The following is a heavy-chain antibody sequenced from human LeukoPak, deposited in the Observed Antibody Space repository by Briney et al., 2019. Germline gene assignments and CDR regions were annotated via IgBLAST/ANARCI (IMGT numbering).Heavy chain of an antibody. CDR3: ARDGPQIVPAVPSGY. V-gene: IGHV3-30-3*01. J-gene: IGHJ4*02. D-gene: IGHD2-2*01. Sequence: GTSLRLSCAASGLTFSSYAMHWVRQAPGRGLEWVAVISYDGNHKYYADSVKGRFTISRDNSKNTLYLQMNSLRAEDTAVYYCARDGPQIVPAVPSGYWGQGTLVTVSS. CDR1: GLTFSSYA. CDR2: ISYDGNHK.